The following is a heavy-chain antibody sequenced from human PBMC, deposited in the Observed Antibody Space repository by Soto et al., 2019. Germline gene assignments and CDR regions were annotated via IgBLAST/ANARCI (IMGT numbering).Heavy chain of an antibody. J-gene: IGHJ6*02. D-gene: IGHD3-9*01. Sequence: EVQLVESGGGLGNPGGSLRLSCTASGFSISTYSLQWVRQVPGKGLEWVSYISSGSTSIYYANSVKGQFTISRDNADNSLCLQINSLRDEDTAVYYCAACRPPSPYDWFYVMAVWGQGTTVSVSS. CDR2: ISSGSTSI. CDR3: AACRPPSPYDWFYVMAV. CDR1: GFSISTYS. V-gene: IGHV3-48*02.